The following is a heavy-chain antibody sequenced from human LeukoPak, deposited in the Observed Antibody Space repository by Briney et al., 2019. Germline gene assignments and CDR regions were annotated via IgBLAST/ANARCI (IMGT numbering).Heavy chain of an antibody. CDR2: ISYDGSNK. J-gene: IGHJ4*02. Sequence: GGSLRLSCAASGFTFSSYAMHWVRQAPGKGLEWVAVISYDGSNKYYADSVKGRFTISRDNSKNTLYLQMNSLRAEDTAVYYCARVYSGYSSRWGQGTLVTVSS. CDR1: GFTFSSYA. D-gene: IGHD6-13*01. CDR3: ARVYSGYSSR. V-gene: IGHV3-30*04.